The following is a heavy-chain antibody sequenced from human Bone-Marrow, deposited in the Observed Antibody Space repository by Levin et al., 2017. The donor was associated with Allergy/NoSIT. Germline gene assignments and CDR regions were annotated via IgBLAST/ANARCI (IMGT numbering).Heavy chain of an antibody. CDR2: ISYDGSNK. CDR1: GFTFSSYG. D-gene: IGHD6-13*01. CDR3: AEENDPTRSSWAPYYYYGMDV. Sequence: GGSLRLSCAASGFTFSSYGMHWVRQAPGKGLEWVAVISYDGSNKYYADSVKGRFTISRDNSKNTLYLQMNSLRAEDTAVYYCAEENDPTRSSWAPYYYYGMDVWGQGTTVTVSS. J-gene: IGHJ6*02. V-gene: IGHV3-30*18.